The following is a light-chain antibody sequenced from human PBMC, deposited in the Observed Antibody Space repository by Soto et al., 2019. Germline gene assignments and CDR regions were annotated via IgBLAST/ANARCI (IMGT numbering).Light chain of an antibody. J-gene: IGLJ2*01. V-gene: IGLV2-23*02. CDR1: SSDVGSYNL. Sequence: QSVLTQPASVSRSPGQSITISCTGTSSDVGSYNLVSWYQQHPGKAPKLMIYEVSKRPSGVSNRFSGSKSGNTASLTISGLQAEDEADYYCCSYAGSSNVVFGGGTKVTV. CDR2: EVS. CDR3: CSYAGSSNVV.